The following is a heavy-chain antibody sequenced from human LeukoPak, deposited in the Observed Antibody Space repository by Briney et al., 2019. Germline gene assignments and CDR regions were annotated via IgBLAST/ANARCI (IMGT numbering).Heavy chain of an antibody. V-gene: IGHV4-59*11. CDR3: ARSPYMDV. Sequence: SETLSLTCTVSGGSISSHYWSWIRQPPGKGLEWIGYIYYSGSTNYSPSLKSRVTISVDTSKNQFSLKLSSVTAADTAVYYCARSPYMDVWGKGTTVTVSS. CDR1: GGSISSHY. CDR2: IYYSGST. J-gene: IGHJ6*03.